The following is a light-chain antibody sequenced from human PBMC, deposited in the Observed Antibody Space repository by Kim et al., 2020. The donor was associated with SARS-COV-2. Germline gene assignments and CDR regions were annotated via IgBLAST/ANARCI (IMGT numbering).Light chain of an antibody. Sequence: SVSPGQTSSCTCSGDGLGCNVASWYQQNPGQAPVLVFCIDSRRPSGIPVRFSGSNSGNTATLTISGSQAIDEADYYCQAWDNNNGVFGGGTKLAVL. V-gene: IGLV3-1*01. CDR1: GLGCNV. J-gene: IGLJ3*02. CDR3: QAWDNNNGV. CDR2: IDS.